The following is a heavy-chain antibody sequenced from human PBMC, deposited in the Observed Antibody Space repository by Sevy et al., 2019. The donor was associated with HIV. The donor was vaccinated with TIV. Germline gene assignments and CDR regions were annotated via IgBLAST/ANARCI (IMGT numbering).Heavy chain of an antibody. J-gene: IGHJ5*02. D-gene: IGHD3-9*01. V-gene: IGHV1-69*06. CDR1: GGTFSSYA. Sequence: ASVKVSCKASGGTFSSYAISGVRQAPGQGLEWMGGSIPIFGTANYEQKFQGRVTITADKSTSTAYMELSSLRSEDTAVYYCASFLILTGYTGGWFDPWGQGTLVTVSS. CDR2: SIPIFGTA. CDR3: ASFLILTGYTGGWFDP.